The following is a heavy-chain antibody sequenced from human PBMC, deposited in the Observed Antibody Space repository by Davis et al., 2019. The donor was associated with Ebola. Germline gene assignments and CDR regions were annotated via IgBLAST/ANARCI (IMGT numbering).Heavy chain of an antibody. CDR3: ASYSDFDWLFYMDV. J-gene: IGHJ6*04. CDR1: GFTFSSYA. CDR2: IKQDGSEK. D-gene: IGHD3-9*01. V-gene: IGHV3-7*01. Sequence: GGSLRLSCAASGFTFSSYAMSWVRQAPGKGLEWVANIKQDGSEKYYVDSVKGRFTISRDNAKNSLYLQMNSLRAEDTAVYYCASYSDFDWLFYMDVWGKGTTVTVSS.